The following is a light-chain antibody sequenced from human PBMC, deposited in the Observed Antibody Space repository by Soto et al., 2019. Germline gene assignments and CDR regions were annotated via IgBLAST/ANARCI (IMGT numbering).Light chain of an antibody. CDR2: EVT. CDR3: SSYGSTSTLV. V-gene: IGLV2-14*01. J-gene: IGLJ2*01. Sequence: QSALTQPASVSGSPGQSITLSCTGTSSDIGGYNYVSWYQQHPGKAPKLLIFEVTYRPSGVSDRFSGSKSGNTASLTISGLQADDEADYYCSSYGSTSTLVFGGGTKVTVL. CDR1: SSDIGGYNY.